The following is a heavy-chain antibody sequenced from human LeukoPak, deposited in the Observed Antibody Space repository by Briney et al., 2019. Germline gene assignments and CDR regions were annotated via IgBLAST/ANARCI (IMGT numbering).Heavy chain of an antibody. J-gene: IGHJ4*02. CDR1: GYTFTGYY. Sequence: ASVKVSCKASGYTFTGYYMHWVRQAPGQGLECMGWINPNSGGTNYAQKFQGRVTMTRDTSISTAYMELSRLRSDDTAVYYCASSQGGIAVAGTLDYWGQGTLVTVSS. D-gene: IGHD6-19*01. CDR3: ASSQGGIAVAGTLDY. CDR2: INPNSGGT. V-gene: IGHV1-2*02.